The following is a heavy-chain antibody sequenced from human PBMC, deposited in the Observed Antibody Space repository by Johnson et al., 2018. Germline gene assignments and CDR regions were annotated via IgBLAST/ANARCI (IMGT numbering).Heavy chain of an antibody. J-gene: IGHJ3*02. CDR2: ISYEGSNK. V-gene: IGHV3-30*18. Sequence: QVQLVESGGGVVQPGRSXRLSCAASGFTFSSYGMHWVRQAPGKGLEWVALISYEGSNKYYADSVKGRFTISRDNSKNTLYLQMNSLRAEDTAVYYCAKDQEGAFDIWGQGTMVTVSS. CDR1: GFTFSSYG. CDR3: AKDQEGAFDI.